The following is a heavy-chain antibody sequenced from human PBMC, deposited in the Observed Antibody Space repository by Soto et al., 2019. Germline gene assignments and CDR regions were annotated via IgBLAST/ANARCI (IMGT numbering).Heavy chain of an antibody. J-gene: IGHJ6*02. V-gene: IGHV3-30*18. Sequence: PGGSLRLSCAASGFTFSSYGMHWVRQAPGKGLEWVAVISYDGSNKYYADSVKGRFTISRDNSKNTLYLQMNSLRAEDTAVYYCAKDQFRVLWPTSTWYYYGMDVWGQGTTVTVSS. D-gene: IGHD3-10*01. CDR1: GFTFSSYG. CDR3: AKDQFRVLWPTSTWYYYGMDV. CDR2: ISYDGSNK.